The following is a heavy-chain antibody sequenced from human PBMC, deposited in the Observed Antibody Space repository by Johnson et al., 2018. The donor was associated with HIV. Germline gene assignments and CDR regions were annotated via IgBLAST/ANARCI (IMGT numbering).Heavy chain of an antibody. J-gene: IGHJ3*02. CDR1: GFTFDNFA. V-gene: IGHV3-20*04. CDR3: AGRFYYDSSGYYSAAFDI. Sequence: VQLVESGGSVVRPGGSLRLSCAASGFTFDNFAMSWVRQAPGKGLEWVSGINWNGGSTGYADSVKGRFTISRDNAKNSLYLQMNSLRAEDTALYYCAGRFYYDSSGYYSAAFDIWGQGTMVTVSS. D-gene: IGHD3-22*01. CDR2: INWNGGST.